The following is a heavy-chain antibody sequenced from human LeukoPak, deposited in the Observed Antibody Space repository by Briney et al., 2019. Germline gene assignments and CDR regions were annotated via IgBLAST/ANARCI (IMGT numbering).Heavy chain of an antibody. J-gene: IGHJ6*02. V-gene: IGHV3-11*05. CDR3: VRATEGGAMDV. CDR2: ISSGGDST. D-gene: IGHD2-21*02. CDR1: GFSFSDYY. Sequence: GGSLRLSCEASGFSFSDYYMTWIRQAPGEGLEWVSYISSGGDSTSYAEPLEGRFTISRDNAKKSLYLRLNSLRPEDTAIYYCVRATEGGAMDVWGQGTTVTVSS.